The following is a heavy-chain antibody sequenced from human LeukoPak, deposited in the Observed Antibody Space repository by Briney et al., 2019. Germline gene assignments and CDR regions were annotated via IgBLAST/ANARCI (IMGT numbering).Heavy chain of an antibody. D-gene: IGHD6-13*01. V-gene: IGHV4-34*01. CDR1: GGSFSGYY. CDR2: INHSGST. Sequence: PSETLSLTCAVYGGSFSGYYWSWIRQPPGKGLEWIGEINHSGSTNYNPSLKSRVTISVDTSKNQFSLKLSSVTAADTAVYYCARGMVAAAGSRVYYYYGMDVWGQGTTVTVSS. J-gene: IGHJ6*02. CDR3: ARGMVAAAGSRVYYYYGMDV.